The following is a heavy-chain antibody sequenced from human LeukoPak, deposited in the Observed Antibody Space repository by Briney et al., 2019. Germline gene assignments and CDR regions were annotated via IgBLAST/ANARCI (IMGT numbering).Heavy chain of an antibody. CDR2: ISSSSSYI. CDR1: GFNFISYS. J-gene: IGHJ4*02. Sequence: GGSLRLSCAASGFNFISYSMNWVRQAPGQGLEWVSSISSSSSYIYYADSVKGRFTISRDNAKNSLYLQMNSLRPEDTAVYYCAREPGDYWGQGTLVTVSS. CDR3: AREPGDY. V-gene: IGHV3-21*01.